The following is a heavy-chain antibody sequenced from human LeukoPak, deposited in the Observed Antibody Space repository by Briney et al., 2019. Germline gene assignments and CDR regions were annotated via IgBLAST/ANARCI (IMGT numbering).Heavy chain of an antibody. J-gene: IGHJ4*02. D-gene: IGHD3-3*01. V-gene: IGHV3-7*01. CDR3: VTEFWSRLDY. CDR1: GFNFRGYN. CDR2: TTRDGSGK. Sequence: PGGSLRLSCITSGFNFRGYNMAWVRQAPGKGLEWLATTTRDGSGKEYVDSVRGRFTISRDNAKNSIYLQMNTLSAEDTAVYFCVTEFWSRLDYWGQGLLVTVSS.